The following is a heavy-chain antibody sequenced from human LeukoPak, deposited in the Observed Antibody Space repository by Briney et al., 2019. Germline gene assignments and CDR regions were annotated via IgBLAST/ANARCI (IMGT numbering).Heavy chain of an antibody. CDR1: GFSFSTYA. D-gene: IGHD1-26*01. Sequence: GGSLRLSCAASGFSFSTYAMSWVRQAPGKGLEWVSAISAGGATYYADSVKGRFTVSRDNSKNTLYLHMNSLRAEDTAIYYCAKDSGGTYFYYYYYMDVWGKGTTVTVSS. CDR3: AKDSGGTYFYYYYYMDV. CDR2: ISAGGAT. J-gene: IGHJ6*03. V-gene: IGHV3-23*01.